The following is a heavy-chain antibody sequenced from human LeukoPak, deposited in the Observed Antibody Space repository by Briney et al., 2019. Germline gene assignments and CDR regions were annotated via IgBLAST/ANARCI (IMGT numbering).Heavy chain of an antibody. J-gene: IGHJ6*02. V-gene: IGHV6-1*01. Sequence: SQTLSLTCAISGDSVSSNSAAWNWIRQSPSRGLEWLGRTYFRSKWYSYYATSVRSRITIKSDTSKNQFSLQLNSVTPEDTAVYYCARGGGIYYYGMDVWGQGTTVTVSS. CDR3: ARGGGIYYYGMDV. D-gene: IGHD3-16*01. CDR1: GDSVSSNSAA. CDR2: TYFRSKWYS.